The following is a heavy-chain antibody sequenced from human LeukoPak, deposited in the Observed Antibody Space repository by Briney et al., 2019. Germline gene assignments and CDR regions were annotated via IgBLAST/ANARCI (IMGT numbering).Heavy chain of an antibody. Sequence: ASVKVSCKASGYTFTGYYMHWVRQAPGQGLEWMGWINPNSGGTTYAQKFQGRVTMTRDTSISTAYMELSRLRSDDTAVYYCARDRTHYDYVWGSYRSSPDAFDIWSQGTMVTVSS. CDR1: GYTFTGYY. D-gene: IGHD3-16*02. J-gene: IGHJ3*02. CDR2: INPNSGGT. V-gene: IGHV1-2*02. CDR3: ARDRTHYDYVWGSYRSSPDAFDI.